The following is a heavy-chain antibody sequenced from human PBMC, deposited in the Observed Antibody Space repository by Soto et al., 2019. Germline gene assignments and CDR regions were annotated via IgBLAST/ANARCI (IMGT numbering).Heavy chain of an antibody. J-gene: IGHJ5*02. Sequence: SETLSLTCTVSGGSISSYYWSWIRQPPGKGLEWIGYIYYSGGTNYNPSLKSRVTISVDTSKNQFSLKLSSVTAADTAVYYCARGLRGVIVATVHNWFDPWGQGTLVTVSS. D-gene: IGHD5-12*01. CDR2: IYYSGGT. CDR1: GGSISSYY. CDR3: ARGLRGVIVATVHNWFDP. V-gene: IGHV4-59*12.